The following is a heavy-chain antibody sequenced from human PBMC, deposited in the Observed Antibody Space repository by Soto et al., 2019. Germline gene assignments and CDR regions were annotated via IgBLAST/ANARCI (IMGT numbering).Heavy chain of an antibody. CDR1: GFTFKNYA. D-gene: IGHD2-15*01. Sequence: QVQLEESGGGVVQPGRSLRLSCAASGFTFKNYAMHWVRQSPGKGLEWVAAISYHGVDEYYADSVKVRFSISRDNSKXXXXXXXXXXXXXXXXXXXXXXXXTEMXVWYQEYFHRWGQGTLLTV. J-gene: IGHJ1*01. CDR2: ISYHGVDE. CDR3: XXXXTEMXVWYQEYFHR. V-gene: IGHV3-30-3*01.